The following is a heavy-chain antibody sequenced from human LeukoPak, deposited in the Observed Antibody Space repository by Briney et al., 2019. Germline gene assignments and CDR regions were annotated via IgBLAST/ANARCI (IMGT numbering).Heavy chain of an antibody. CDR2: IYYSGST. CDR3: ARNASMIGPYFDL. CDR1: GGSISSRRYY. J-gene: IGHJ2*01. D-gene: IGHD3-22*01. Sequence: PSETLSLTCTVSGGSISSRRYYGGWVREPPGEGREGWGTIYYSGSTYYYPSLKSRVSISIVTSKNQFSLTLSSATAADTAVYYCARNASMIGPYFDLWGRGTLVTVSS. V-gene: IGHV4-39*01.